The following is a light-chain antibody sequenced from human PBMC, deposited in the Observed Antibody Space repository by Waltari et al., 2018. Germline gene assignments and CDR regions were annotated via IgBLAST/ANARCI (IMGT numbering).Light chain of an antibody. CDR3: AAWDDSLSGRV. CDR1: RSTVGNNF. CDR2: RNN. V-gene: IGLV1-47*01. Sequence: QSVLTQPPSASGAPGHRVTISCSGRRSTVGNNFLSWYQQLPGTAPKLLSYRNNQRRSGVPDRFSGSKSGTSASLAISGLRSEDEADYYCAAWDDSLSGRVFGGGTKVTVL. J-gene: IGLJ3*02.